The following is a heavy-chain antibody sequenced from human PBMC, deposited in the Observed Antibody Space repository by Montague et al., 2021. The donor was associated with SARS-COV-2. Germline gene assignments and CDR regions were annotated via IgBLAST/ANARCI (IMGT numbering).Heavy chain of an antibody. D-gene: IGHD5-24*01. V-gene: IGHV4-39*02. J-gene: IGHJ2*01. Sequence: SETLSLTCTVPGGSISSSSYYWGWIRRPPGKGPEWIGGIYYSGTTFYXPSLRSRVTISVDTSKNQFSLRLSSVTAADTAVFYCAREDVRDGCFDLWGRGTLVTVSS. CDR1: GGSISSSSYY. CDR3: AREDVRDGCFDL. CDR2: IYYSGTT.